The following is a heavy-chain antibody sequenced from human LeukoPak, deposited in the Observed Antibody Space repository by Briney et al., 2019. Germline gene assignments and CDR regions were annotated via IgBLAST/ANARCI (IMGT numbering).Heavy chain of an antibody. CDR3: AKRSGDYGDYIDY. CDR1: GFTFSIYA. D-gene: IGHD4-17*01. V-gene: IGHV3-23*01. J-gene: IGHJ4*02. CDR2: VSGSGGGT. Sequence: GGSLRLSCAASGFTFSIYAMSWVRQAPGKGLEWVSGVSGSGGGTYYADSVKGRFTISRDNSKNTLYLQMSSLRAEDTAVYYCAKRSGDYGDYIDYWGQGTLVTVSS.